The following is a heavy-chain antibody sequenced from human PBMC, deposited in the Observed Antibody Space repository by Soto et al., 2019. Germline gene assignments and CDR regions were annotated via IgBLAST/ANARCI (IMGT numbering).Heavy chain of an antibody. V-gene: IGHV3-30*03. J-gene: IGHJ4*02. Sequence: QAHLVESGGGVVQPGRSLRLSCAASGFTFTSYGMPWVRQAPGTRLEWVAVISYDGGLQHYADSVKGRFTISRDNSKNMVLLQMNSLRAEDTDVYYCVSDRGYGHASVPYSWGQGTLVSVSS. CDR1: GFTFTSYG. CDR2: ISYDGGLQ. CDR3: VSDRGYGHASVPYS. D-gene: IGHD5-18*01.